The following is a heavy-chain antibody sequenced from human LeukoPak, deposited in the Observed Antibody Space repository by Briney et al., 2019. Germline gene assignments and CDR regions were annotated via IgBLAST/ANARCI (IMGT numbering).Heavy chain of an antibody. D-gene: IGHD4-17*01. J-gene: IGHJ6*02. CDR2: IYTSGNI. Sequence: SETLSLTCTVSGVSIKTYFWSWIRQPAGKGLEWIGRIYTSGNITSNPSLKSRVSLSTDSSKNQFSLRLSSVTAADTAVYYCARDARDYGDYSYYYGLDVWGQGTMVTVSS. CDR3: ARDARDYGDYSYYYGLDV. V-gene: IGHV4-4*07. CDR1: GVSIKTYF.